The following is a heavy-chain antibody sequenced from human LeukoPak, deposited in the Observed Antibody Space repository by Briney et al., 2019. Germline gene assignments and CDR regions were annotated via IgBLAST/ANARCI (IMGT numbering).Heavy chain of an antibody. CDR3: ARRGLADY. D-gene: IGHD6-19*01. V-gene: IGHV5-51*01. CDR1: GYSFANYW. Sequence: GESLRISCKASGYSFANYWIGWVRQMPGKGLEWMGTIYPGDSDTRYSPSFQGQVTISADKSISTAYLQWSSLKASDTAMYYCARRGLADYWGQGTLVTVSS. J-gene: IGHJ4*02. CDR2: IYPGDSDT.